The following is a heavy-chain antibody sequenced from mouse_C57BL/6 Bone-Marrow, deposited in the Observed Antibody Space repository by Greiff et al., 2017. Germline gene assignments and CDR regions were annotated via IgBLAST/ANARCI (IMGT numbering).Heavy chain of an antibody. CDR3: SRQVTSVQATKYFDV. Sequence: EVQLVESGGGLVKPGGSLKLSCAASGFTFSSYTMSWVRQTPEKRLQWVAAISGGGGNTYYPDSVQGRFTISRDNDKNILYLQMSSLRSEDTALYYCSRQVTSVQATKYFDVWGTGTTVTVSS. J-gene: IGHJ1*03. CDR1: GFTFSSYT. V-gene: IGHV5-9*01. CDR2: ISGGGGNT. D-gene: IGHD1-1*01.